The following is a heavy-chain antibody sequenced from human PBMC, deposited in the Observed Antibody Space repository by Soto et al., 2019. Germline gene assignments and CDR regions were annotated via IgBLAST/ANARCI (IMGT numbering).Heavy chain of an antibody. CDR1: GFTLTSLA. CDR2: ISFEGIDK. CDR3: AKDAYLASFYFDP. D-gene: IGHD2-21*01. J-gene: IGHJ4*02. Sequence: LRLSCAASGFTLTSLAMHWVRQAPGKGLEWVAVISFEGIDKHYADSVKGRFSISRDDSENMVDLQMNSPGAEDTGVYYCAKDAYLASFYFDPWGEGVIVTVYS. V-gene: IGHV3-30-3*01.